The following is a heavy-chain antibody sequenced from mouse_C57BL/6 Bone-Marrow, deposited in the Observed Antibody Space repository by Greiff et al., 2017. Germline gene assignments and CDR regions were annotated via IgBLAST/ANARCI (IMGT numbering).Heavy chain of an antibody. D-gene: IGHD1-1*01. CDR1: GFTFSDAW. V-gene: IGHV6-6*01. Sequence: EVKVEESGGGLVQPGGSMKLSCAASGFTFSDAWMDWVRQSPEKGLEWVAEIRNKANNHATYYAESVKGRFTISRDDSKSSVYLQMNSLRAEDTGIYYCTSRYYYGSSYDYAMDYWGQGTSVTVSS. CDR2: IRNKANNHAT. CDR3: TSRYYYGSSYDYAMDY. J-gene: IGHJ4*01.